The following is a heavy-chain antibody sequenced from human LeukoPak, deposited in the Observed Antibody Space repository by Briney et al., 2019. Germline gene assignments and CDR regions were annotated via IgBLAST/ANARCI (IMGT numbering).Heavy chain of an antibody. CDR1: GFTVSSNY. D-gene: IGHD1-26*01. J-gene: IGHJ4*02. CDR3: ARGPSVGATTIDFDY. Sequence: GGSLRLSCAASGFTVSSNYMSWVRQAPGKGLEGVSVIYSGGSTYYADSVKGRFTISRDNSKNTLYLQMNSLRAEDTAVYYCARGPSVGATTIDFDYWGQGTLVTVSS. V-gene: IGHV3-53*01. CDR2: IYSGGST.